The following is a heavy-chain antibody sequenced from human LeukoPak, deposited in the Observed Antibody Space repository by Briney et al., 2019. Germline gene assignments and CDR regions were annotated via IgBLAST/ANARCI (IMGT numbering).Heavy chain of an antibody. CDR2: IKHDGSEK. CDR3: ARQPIYEAYFDF. Sequence: SGGSLRLSCAASGFPFDRYWMSWVRLAPGKGLEWVANIKHDGSEKTFVDSVKGRFIISRDNAENSLYLQMNSLRAEDTAVYYCARQPIYEAYFDFWGQGTLVTVSS. J-gene: IGHJ4*02. V-gene: IGHV3-7*01. CDR1: GFPFDRYW. D-gene: IGHD2/OR15-2a*01.